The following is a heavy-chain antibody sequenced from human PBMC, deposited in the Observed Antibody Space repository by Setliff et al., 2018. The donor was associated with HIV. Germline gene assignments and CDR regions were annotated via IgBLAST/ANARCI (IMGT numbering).Heavy chain of an antibody. CDR2: IYDDGRT. CDR3: AKGIKWLHP. Sequence: PGGSLRLSCAASGFTVSTTYMTWVRQAPGKGLEWVSLIYDDGRTSYADSVKGRFTISRDTSINILYLHMNRLIAEDTAVYYCAKGIKWLHPWGQGTLVTSPQ. V-gene: IGHV3-53*01. CDR1: GFTVSTTY. J-gene: IGHJ5*02.